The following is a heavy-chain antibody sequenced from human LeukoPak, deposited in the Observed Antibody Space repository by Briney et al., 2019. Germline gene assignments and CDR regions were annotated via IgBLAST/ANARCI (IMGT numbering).Heavy chain of an antibody. CDR2: IQYHERDI. V-gene: IGHV3-30*02. Sequence: GSLRLSCAASGFTFSSYGMHWVRQAPGKGLEWVAFIQYHERDIFYAESVKGRFTISRDNSKSTLFLQMTSLRAEDSAVYFCVPDYDFIGGTWTEFFDFWGQGTMVTVSS. J-gene: IGHJ3*01. CDR1: GFTFSSYG. CDR3: VPDYDFIGGTWTEFFDF. D-gene: IGHD3-16*01.